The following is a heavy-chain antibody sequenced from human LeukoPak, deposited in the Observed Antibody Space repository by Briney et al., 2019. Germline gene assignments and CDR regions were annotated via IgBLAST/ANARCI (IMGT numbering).Heavy chain of an antibody. CDR1: GFTVSSNY. Sequence: PPGGSLRLSCAASGFTVSSNYMSWVRQAPGKGLEWVSIIYSGGGTYYADSVKGRFTISRDNSKNTLYLQMNSLRAEDTAVYYCARLGYSGYDYRNNWFDPWGQGTLVTVSS. D-gene: IGHD5-12*01. J-gene: IGHJ5*02. CDR3: ARLGYSGYDYRNNWFDP. CDR2: IYSGGGT. V-gene: IGHV3-53*01.